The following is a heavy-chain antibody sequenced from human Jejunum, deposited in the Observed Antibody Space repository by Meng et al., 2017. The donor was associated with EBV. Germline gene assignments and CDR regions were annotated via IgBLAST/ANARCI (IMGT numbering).Heavy chain of an antibody. CDR2: IHHSGTT. CDR3: THYIWGTHPDGVY. Sequence: QVRLQRSGAELVRPTGTLSLASAFSGGSIRINMWWISVRQPPGKGLEWVGEIHHSGTTNYNPSLKSRVTMSVDKSKDDFSLKLNSVTAADTAVYYCTHYIWGTHPDGVYWGHGTLVTVSS. CDR1: GGSIRINMW. J-gene: IGHJ4*01. D-gene: IGHD3-16*01. V-gene: IGHV4-4*02.